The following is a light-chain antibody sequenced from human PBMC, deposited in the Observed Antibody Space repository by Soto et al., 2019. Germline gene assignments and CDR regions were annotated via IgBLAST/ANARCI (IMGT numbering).Light chain of an antibody. V-gene: IGLV2-14*03. CDR2: DVS. J-gene: IGLJ1*01. CDR1: SSDVGGYNY. Sequence: QSVLTQPASGTGFPGQSITISCTGTSSDVGGYNYVSWYQQHPGKAPQLMIYDVSNRPSGVSTRFAGSKSGNTASLTISGLQAEDEADYYCCSYTTSSTLGYVFGTGTKVTVL. CDR3: CSYTTSSTLGYV.